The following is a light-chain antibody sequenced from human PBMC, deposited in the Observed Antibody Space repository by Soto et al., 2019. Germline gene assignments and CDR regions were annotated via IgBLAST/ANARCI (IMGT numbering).Light chain of an antibody. CDR2: DDT. Sequence: LTQPPSVSVAPGQTARISCGGNNIGSKSVNWYQQKPGRAPVVVVCDDTDRPSGIPERFSGSNSGHTAILTISGVDAGDEADYYCQVWDRSNEQGVFGAGTKVTVL. J-gene: IGLJ1*01. V-gene: IGLV3-21*02. CDR3: QVWDRSNEQGV. CDR1: NIGSKS.